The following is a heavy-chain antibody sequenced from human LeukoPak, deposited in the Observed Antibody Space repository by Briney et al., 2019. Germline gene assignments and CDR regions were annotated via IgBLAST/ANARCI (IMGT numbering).Heavy chain of an antibody. CDR3: ARGDRYYYDSSGNGGY. CDR2: INPNSGGT. CDR1: GYTFTGYY. V-gene: IGHV1-2*02. Sequence: ASVKVSCKASGYTFTGYYMHWVRQAPGQGLKWMGWINPNSGGTNYAQKFQGRVAMTRDTSISTAYMELSRLRSDDTAVYYCARGDRYYYDSSGNGGYWGQGTLVTVSS. D-gene: IGHD3-22*01. J-gene: IGHJ4*02.